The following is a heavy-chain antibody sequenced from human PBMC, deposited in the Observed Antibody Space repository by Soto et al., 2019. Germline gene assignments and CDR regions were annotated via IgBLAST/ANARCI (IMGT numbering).Heavy chain of an antibody. J-gene: IGHJ6*02. CDR3: ARDRVIGRATTHYYYRMAV. Sequence: EVQLVESGGGLVKPGGSLRLSCAASGFTFSSYSMNWVRQAPGKGLEWVSSISSSSSYIYYADSVKGPFTISRDNAKNSRYLQMNSLRAEATAVYYCARDRVIGRATTHYYYRMAVWGQGTTVTVSS. V-gene: IGHV3-21*01. CDR1: GFTFSSYS. D-gene: IGHD1-26*01. CDR2: ISSSSSYI.